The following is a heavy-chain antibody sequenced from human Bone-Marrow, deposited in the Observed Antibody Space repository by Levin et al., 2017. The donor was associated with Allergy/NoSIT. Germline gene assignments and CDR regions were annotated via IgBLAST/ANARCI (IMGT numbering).Heavy chain of an antibody. CDR1: AFIFDDYT. CDR3: AKAVGLGTINAFDI. J-gene: IGHJ3*02. V-gene: IGHV3-9*01. Sequence: RPGGSLRLSCVTSAFIFDDYTMHWVRQAPGKGLEWVSGLSWNGDVIGFADSVKGRFSISRDNAKNSLYLQMNNLRVEDTALYYCAKAVGLGTINAFDIWGQGTLVTVSS. CDR2: LSWNGDVI. D-gene: IGHD1-1*01.